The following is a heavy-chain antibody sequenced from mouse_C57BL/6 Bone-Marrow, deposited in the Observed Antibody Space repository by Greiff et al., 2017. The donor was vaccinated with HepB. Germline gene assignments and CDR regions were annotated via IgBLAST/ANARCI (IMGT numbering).Heavy chain of an antibody. D-gene: IGHD6-1*01. CDR3: ARQVAPYYFDY. CDR1: GYAFSSYW. V-gene: IGHV1-80*01. J-gene: IGHJ2*01. Sequence: VKLQESGAELVKPGASVKISCKASGYAFSSYWMNWVKQRPGKGLEWIGQIYPGDGDTNYNGKFKGKATLTADKSSSTAYMQLSSLTSEDSAVYFCARQVAPYYFDYWGQGTTLTVSS. CDR2: IYPGDGDT.